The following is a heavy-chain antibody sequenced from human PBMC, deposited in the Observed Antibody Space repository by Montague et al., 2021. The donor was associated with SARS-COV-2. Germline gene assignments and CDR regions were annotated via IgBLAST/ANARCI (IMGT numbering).Heavy chain of an antibody. Sequence: SETLSLTCAVYGGSLSGYYWSWIRQPPGEGLEWIGSIYYSGSTYYNPSLKSRVTISVDTSKNQFSLKLSSVTAADTAVYYCARQEPIVVVVAAARGWFDPWGQGTLVTVSS. D-gene: IGHD2-15*01. CDR2: IYYSGST. V-gene: IGHV4-34*01. CDR3: ARQEPIVVVVAAARGWFDP. J-gene: IGHJ5*02. CDR1: GGSLSGYY.